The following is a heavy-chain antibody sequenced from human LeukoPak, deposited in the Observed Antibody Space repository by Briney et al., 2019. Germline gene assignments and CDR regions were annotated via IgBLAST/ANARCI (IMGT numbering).Heavy chain of an antibody. V-gene: IGHV4-4*07. CDR3: ARLKYYDSTGYSPGYYMDV. J-gene: IGHJ6*03. Sequence: SETLSLTCTVSGGSIINYYWSWIRQSAGTGLEWVGRISITGSTNYNPSLQSRLSMSVDTSKNQFSLRLTSVSAADTAVYYYARLKYYDSTGYSPGYYMDVWGKGITVTVSS. CDR1: GGSIINYY. CDR2: ISITGST. D-gene: IGHD3-22*01.